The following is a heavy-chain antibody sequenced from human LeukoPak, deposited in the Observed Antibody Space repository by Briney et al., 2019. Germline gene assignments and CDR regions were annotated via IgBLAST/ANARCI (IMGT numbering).Heavy chain of an antibody. J-gene: IGHJ6*03. V-gene: IGHV3-21*01. Sequence: KPGGSLRLSCAASGFTFSSYSMNWVRQAPGKGLEWVSSISSSSSYIYYADSVKGRFTISRDNAKNSLYLQMNSLRAEDTAVYYCARASLGADCSSTSCHYYYYMDVWGKGTTVTVSS. D-gene: IGHD2-2*01. CDR1: GFTFSSYS. CDR3: ARASLGADCSSTSCHYYYYMDV. CDR2: ISSSSSYI.